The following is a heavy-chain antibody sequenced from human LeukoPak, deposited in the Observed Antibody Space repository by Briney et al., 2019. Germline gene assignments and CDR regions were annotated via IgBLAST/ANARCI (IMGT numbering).Heavy chain of an antibody. Sequence: SETLSLTCTVPGGSISSYYWSWIRQPPGKGLEWIGYIYYSGSTNYNPSLKSRVTISVDTSKNQFSLKLSSVTAADTAVYYCARETVLWFGESKYGMDVWGQGTTVTVSS. V-gene: IGHV4-59*01. CDR2: IYYSGST. D-gene: IGHD3-10*01. CDR1: GGSISSYY. J-gene: IGHJ6*02. CDR3: ARETVLWFGESKYGMDV.